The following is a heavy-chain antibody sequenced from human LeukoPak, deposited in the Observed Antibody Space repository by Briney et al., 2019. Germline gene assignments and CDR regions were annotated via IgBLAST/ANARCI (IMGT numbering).Heavy chain of an antibody. CDR2: ISWNSGSI. CDR1: GFRFSNYA. J-gene: IGHJ3*02. V-gene: IGHV3-9*01. D-gene: IGHD3-16*01. CDR3: AKALRDYLDAFDI. Sequence: PGGSLRLSCTASGFRFSNYAMHWVRQAPGKGLEWVSGISWNSGSIGYADSVKGRFTISRDNAKNSLYLQMNSLRAEDTALYYCAKALRDYLDAFDIWGQGTMVTVSS.